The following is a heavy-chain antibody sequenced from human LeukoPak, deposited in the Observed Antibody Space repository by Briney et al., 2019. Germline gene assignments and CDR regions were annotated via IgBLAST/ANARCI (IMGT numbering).Heavy chain of an antibody. CDR3: ARGPGCSSTSCYIHYYYGMDV. Sequence: SETLSLTCTVSGGSISSSSYYWGWIRQPPGKGLEWIGSIYYSGSTYYNPSLKSRVTISVDTSENQFSLKLSSVTAADTAVYYCARGPGCSSTSCYIHYYYGMDVWGQGTTVTVSS. CDR2: IYYSGST. J-gene: IGHJ6*02. V-gene: IGHV4-39*01. D-gene: IGHD2-2*02. CDR1: GGSISSSSYY.